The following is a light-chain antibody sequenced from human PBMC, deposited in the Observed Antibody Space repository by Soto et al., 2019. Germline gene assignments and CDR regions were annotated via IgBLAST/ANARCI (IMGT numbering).Light chain of an antibody. Sequence: DMVMTQSPDTLSPSPGERATLSCRASQGVGTDLGWYQLRPGQVPRLLIYGSSTMASGVPSRFSGSGSGTEFTLTISSLQSEDCAVYSCQHYYHCPLTFGGGTRVEIK. V-gene: IGKV3-15*01. CDR1: QGVGTD. J-gene: IGKJ4*01. CDR3: QHYYHCPLT. CDR2: GSS.